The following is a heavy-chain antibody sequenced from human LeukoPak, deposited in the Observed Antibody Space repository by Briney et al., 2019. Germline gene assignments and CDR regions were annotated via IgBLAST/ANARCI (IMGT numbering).Heavy chain of an antibody. CDR2: MNPNSGNT. CDR1: GYTFTSYD. Sequence: GASVKVSCKASGYTFTSYDINWVRQATGQGPEWMGWMNPNSGNTGYAQKFQGRVTMTRNTSISTAYMELSSLRSEDTAVYYCARVTRLYYYDSSSDAFDIWGQGTMVTVSS. D-gene: IGHD3-22*01. J-gene: IGHJ3*02. CDR3: ARVTRLYYYDSSSDAFDI. V-gene: IGHV1-8*01.